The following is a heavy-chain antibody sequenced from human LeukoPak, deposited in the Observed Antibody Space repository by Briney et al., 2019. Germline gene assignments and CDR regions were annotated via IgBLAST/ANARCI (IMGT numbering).Heavy chain of an antibody. CDR2: ITGSGGTT. D-gene: IGHD1-26*01. Sequence: GGSLRLSCAASGFTFSNFAMSWVRQAPGKGLQWVSTITGSGGTTYYADSVKGRFTISRDTSKNTLYLQMNSLRAEDTAVYYCARDIGSSGSFGYFDYWGQGTLVTVSS. V-gene: IGHV3-23*01. CDR3: ARDIGSSGSFGYFDY. J-gene: IGHJ4*02. CDR1: GFTFSNFA.